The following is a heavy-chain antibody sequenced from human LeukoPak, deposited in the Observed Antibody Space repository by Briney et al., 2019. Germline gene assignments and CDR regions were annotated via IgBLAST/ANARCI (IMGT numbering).Heavy chain of an antibody. CDR2: INHSGST. CDR3: ARRYGDYPFDY. D-gene: IGHD4-17*01. Sequence: PSETLSLTCAVYGGSFSGYYWSWIRQPPGKGLEWIGEINHSGSTNYNPSLKSRVTISVDTSKNQFSLKLSSVTAADTAVYYCARRYGDYPFDYWGQGTLVTVSS. J-gene: IGHJ4*02. CDR1: GGSFSGYY. V-gene: IGHV4-34*01.